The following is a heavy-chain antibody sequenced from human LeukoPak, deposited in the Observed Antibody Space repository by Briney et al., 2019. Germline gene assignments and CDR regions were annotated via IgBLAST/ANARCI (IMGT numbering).Heavy chain of an antibody. CDR3: ARDSVDTAMVTYYYYGMDV. J-gene: IGHJ6*02. D-gene: IGHD5-18*01. Sequence: ASVKVSCKASGYTFTGYYMHWVRQAPGQGLEWMGWINPNSGGTNYAQKFQGRVTMTRDTSISTAYMELSRLRSDDTAVYYCARDSVDTAMVTYYYYGMDVWGQGTTVTVSS. CDR1: GYTFTGYY. V-gene: IGHV1-2*02. CDR2: INPNSGGT.